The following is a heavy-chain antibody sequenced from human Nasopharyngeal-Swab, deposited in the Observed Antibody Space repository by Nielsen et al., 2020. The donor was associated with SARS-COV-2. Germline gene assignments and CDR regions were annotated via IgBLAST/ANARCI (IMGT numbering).Heavy chain of an antibody. CDR3: ARDMRYSSSWYYFGNGGVDY. D-gene: IGHD6-13*01. CDR1: GFTFSDYY. J-gene: IGHJ4*02. CDR2: ISSSGSTI. Sequence: GGSLRLSCAASGFTFSDYYMSWIRQAPGKGLEWVSYISSSGSTIYYADSVKGRFTISRDNAKKSLYLQMNNLRAEDTAVYYCARDMRYSSSWYYFGNGGVDYWGQGTLVTVSS. V-gene: IGHV3-11*01.